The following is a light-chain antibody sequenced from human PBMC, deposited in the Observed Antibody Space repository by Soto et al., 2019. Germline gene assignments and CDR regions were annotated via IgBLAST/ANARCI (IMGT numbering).Light chain of an antibody. CDR1: SSDVGGYNY. CDR2: EVT. J-gene: IGLJ1*01. Sequence: QSALTQPASVSGSPGQSITISCTGTSSDVGGYNYVSWYQHHPGKAPKLMIYEVTNRPSGVSNRFSGSKSDNTASLTISGLQAEDEADYYCSSYTTSRTLDFGTGTKVTVL. V-gene: IGLV2-14*01. CDR3: SSYTTSRTLD.